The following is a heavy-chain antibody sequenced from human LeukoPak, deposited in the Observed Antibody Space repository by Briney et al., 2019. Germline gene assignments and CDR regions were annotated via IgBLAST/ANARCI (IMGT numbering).Heavy chain of an antibody. J-gene: IGHJ4*02. CDR1: GFVFGDYS. V-gene: IGHV3-43*01. CDR2: INGDGGST. Sequence: GESLRLSCTASGFVFGDYSMHWVRQAPGKGLEWVSIINGDGGSTYYADSVRGRFTISRDNRKNFMYLQMNSLRIEDTALYYCARDGVVTPFDYWGQGTLVSVSS. CDR3: ARDGVVTPFDY. D-gene: IGHD2-21*02.